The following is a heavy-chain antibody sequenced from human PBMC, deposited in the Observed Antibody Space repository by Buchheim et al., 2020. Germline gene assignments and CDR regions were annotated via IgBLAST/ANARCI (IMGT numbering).Heavy chain of an antibody. J-gene: IGHJ4*02. V-gene: IGHV4-30-4*01. D-gene: IGHD3-10*01. CDR3: GRYRGSGSRFDY. CDR1: GASISYGDYY. Sequence: QVQLQESGPGLVKPSQTLSLACTVSGASISYGDYYWSWIRQPPGKGLEWIGYISYSGNTYYNPSLKSRVTISVDTSQNQFSLRLSSVTAADTAVYYCGRYRGSGSRFDYWGQGTL. CDR2: ISYSGNT.